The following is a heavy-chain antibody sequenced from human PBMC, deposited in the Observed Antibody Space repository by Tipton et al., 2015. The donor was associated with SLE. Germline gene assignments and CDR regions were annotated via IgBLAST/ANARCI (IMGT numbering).Heavy chain of an antibody. D-gene: IGHD2-21*01. CDR1: GGSFSGYY. Sequence: TLSLTCAVYGGSFSGYYWSWIRQPPGKGLEWIGEINHSGSTNYNPSLKSRVTISVDTSKNQFSLKLSSVTAADTAVYYCARGQLVGRDSPYIDAWNKGNMVTVSS. CDR3: ARGQLVGRDSPYIDA. J-gene: IGHJ6*03. CDR2: INHSGST. V-gene: IGHV4-34*01.